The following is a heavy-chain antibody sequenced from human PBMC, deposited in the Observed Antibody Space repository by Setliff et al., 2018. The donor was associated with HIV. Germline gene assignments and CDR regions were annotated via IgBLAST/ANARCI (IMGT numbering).Heavy chain of an antibody. CDR2: ISSSSSYI. V-gene: IGHV3-21*04. D-gene: IGHD6-13*01. Sequence: GGSLRLSCAASGFTFSSYSMNWVRQAPGKGLEWVSSISSSSSYIYYADSVRGRFTISRDNAENSLFLQMTGLRPEDTAMYYCARDRWFSNNWYSDYWGQGTLVTVS. CDR3: ARDRWFSNNWYSDY. J-gene: IGHJ4*02. CDR1: GFTFSSYS.